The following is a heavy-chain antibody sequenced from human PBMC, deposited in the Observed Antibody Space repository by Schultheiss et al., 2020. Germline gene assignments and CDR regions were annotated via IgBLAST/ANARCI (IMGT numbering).Heavy chain of an antibody. V-gene: IGHV3-23*01. CDR1: GLTFSAFY. CDR2: ISGSGGDT. D-gene: IGHD3-16*01. Sequence: GGSLRLSCAASGLTFSAFYMSWVRQAPGKGLEWVSTISGSGGDTFYADSVKGRFTVSRDNSKDTLYLQMNSLKTDDTAIYYCAKTLTGKNWFDAWGQGTLVTVSS. J-gene: IGHJ5*02. CDR3: AKTLTGKNWFDA.